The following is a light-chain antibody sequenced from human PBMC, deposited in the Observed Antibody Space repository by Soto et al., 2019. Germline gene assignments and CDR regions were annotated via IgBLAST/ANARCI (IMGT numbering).Light chain of an antibody. V-gene: IGKV3-11*01. CDR3: QQYNNWPIT. CDR1: QSVSSY. CDR2: DAS. J-gene: IGKJ5*01. Sequence: IVLTQSPGTLSLSPLGRGSLSFMASQSVSSYLAWYQKKPGKAPRLLIYDASKRATGIPARFSGSGSGTEFTLTISSLQSEDFAVYYCQQYNNWPITFGQGTRLEI.